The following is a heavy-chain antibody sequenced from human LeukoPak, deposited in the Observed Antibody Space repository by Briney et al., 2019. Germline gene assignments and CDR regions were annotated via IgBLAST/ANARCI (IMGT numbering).Heavy chain of an antibody. CDR2: ISSSSSYI. J-gene: IGHJ4*02. CDR3: ARDLRVAATDY. CDR1: GFTFSSYS. V-gene: IGHV3-21*01. D-gene: IGHD2-15*01. Sequence: PGGSLRLSCAASGFTFSSYSMNWVRRAPGKGLEWVSSISSSSSYIYYADSVKGRFTISRDNAKNSLYLQMNSLRAEDTAVYYCARDLRVAATDYWGQGTLVTVSS.